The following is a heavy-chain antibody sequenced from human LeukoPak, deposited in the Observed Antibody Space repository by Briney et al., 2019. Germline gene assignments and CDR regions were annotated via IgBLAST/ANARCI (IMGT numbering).Heavy chain of an antibody. D-gene: IGHD3-10*01. Sequence: ASVKVSCKASGYTFTGYYMHWVRQAPGQGLEWMGWITAYNNGDTKYAQELQGRVTMTTDTSTSTAYMELRSLTSDDTAVYYCARNITILRAIFDDIDYWGQGTLITVSS. CDR1: GYTFTGYY. J-gene: IGHJ4*02. CDR3: ARNITILRAIFDDIDY. CDR2: ITAYNNGDT. V-gene: IGHV1-18*04.